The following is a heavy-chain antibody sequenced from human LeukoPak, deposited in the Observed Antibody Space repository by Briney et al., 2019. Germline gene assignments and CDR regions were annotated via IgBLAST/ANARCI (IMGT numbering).Heavy chain of an antibody. CDR2: IYYSGST. J-gene: IGHJ5*02. D-gene: IGHD3-9*01. CDR1: GGSISSYY. V-gene: IGHV4-59*01. Sequence: SETLSLTCTVSGGSISSYYWSWIRQPPGKGLEWIGYIYYSGSTNYNPSLKSRVTISVDTSKNQFSLKLSSVTAADTALYYCARTPRRDILTGYPIWVFDPWGQGTLVTVSS. CDR3: ARTPRRDILTGYPIWVFDP.